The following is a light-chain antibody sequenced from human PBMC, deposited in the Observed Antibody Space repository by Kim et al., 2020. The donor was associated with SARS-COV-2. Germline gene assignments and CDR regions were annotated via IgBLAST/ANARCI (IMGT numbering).Light chain of an antibody. CDR2: QDS. Sequence: SVSPGQTASITCSGDKWGDEYACWYQQKPGQSPVPVIYQDSKRPSGIPERFSGSNSGNTATLTISGTQAMDEADYYCQASDSSSVVFGGGTQLTVL. CDR3: QASDSSSVV. V-gene: IGLV3-1*01. J-gene: IGLJ2*01. CDR1: KWGDEY.